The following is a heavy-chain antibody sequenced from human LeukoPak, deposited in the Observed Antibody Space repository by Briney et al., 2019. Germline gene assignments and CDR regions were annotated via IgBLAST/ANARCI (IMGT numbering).Heavy chain of an antibody. D-gene: IGHD5-24*01. V-gene: IGHV4-59*12. CDR3: ARNRDGYNSFDY. CDR2: IYYSGST. CDR1: GGSISSYY. J-gene: IGHJ4*02. Sequence: SETLSLTYTVSGGSISSYYWSWIRQPPGKGLEWIGYIYYSGSTYYNPSLKSRVTISVDTSKNQFSLKLSSVTAADTAVYYCARNRDGYNSFDYWGQGTLVTVSS.